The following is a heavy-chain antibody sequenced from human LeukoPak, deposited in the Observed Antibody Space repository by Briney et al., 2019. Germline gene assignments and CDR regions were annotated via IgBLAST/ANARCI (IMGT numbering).Heavy chain of an antibody. CDR3: ARSDSASWFDY. Sequence: GESLKISCKASGYSFTNYWIGWVRQMPGKGLEWMGIIYPGDSDTRYSPSFQGQVTISADTSISTAYLRWSSLEASDTAMYYCARSDSASWFDYWGQGTLVTVSS. D-gene: IGHD6-13*01. CDR1: GYSFTNYW. J-gene: IGHJ4*02. CDR2: IYPGDSDT. V-gene: IGHV5-51*01.